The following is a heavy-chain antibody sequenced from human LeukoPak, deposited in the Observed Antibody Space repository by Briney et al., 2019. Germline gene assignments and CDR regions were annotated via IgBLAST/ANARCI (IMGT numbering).Heavy chain of an antibody. J-gene: IGHJ6*02. D-gene: IGHD2-8*01. CDR1: GGTFSSYA. Sequence: SVKVSCKASGGTFSSYAISWVRQAPGQGLEWMGRIIPILGIANYAQKFQGRVTITADKSTSTAYMELSSLRSEDTAVYYCARDGAYCTNGACYDLNYYGMDVWGQGTTVTVSS. V-gene: IGHV1-69*04. CDR3: ARDGAYCTNGACYDLNYYGMDV. CDR2: IIPILGIA.